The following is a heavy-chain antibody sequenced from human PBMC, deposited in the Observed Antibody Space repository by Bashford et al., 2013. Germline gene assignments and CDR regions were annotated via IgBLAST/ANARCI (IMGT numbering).Heavy chain of an antibody. V-gene: IGHV4-34*01. CDR1: GGSFSGYY. CDR2: INHSGST. D-gene: IGHD3-10*01. Sequence: SSETLSLTCAVYGGSFSGYYWSWIRQPPGKGLEWIGEINHSGSTNYNPSLKSRVTISVDTSKNQFSLKLSSVTAADTAVYYCARMSVGRFGEFFFDPWGQGTQVTVSS. J-gene: IGHJ5*02. CDR3: ARMSVGRFGEFFFDP.